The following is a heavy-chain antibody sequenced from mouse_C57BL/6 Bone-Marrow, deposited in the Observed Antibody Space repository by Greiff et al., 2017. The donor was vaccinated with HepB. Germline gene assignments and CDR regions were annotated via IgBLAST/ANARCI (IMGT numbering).Heavy chain of an antibody. CDR1: GYTFTSYW. D-gene: IGHD3-2*02. V-gene: IGHV1-59*01. CDR2: IDPSDSYT. J-gene: IGHJ4*01. Sequence: QVQLQQPGAELVRPGTSVKLSCKASGYTFTSYWMHWVKQRPGQGLEWIGVIDPSDSYTNYNQKFKGKATLTVDTSSSTAYMQLSSLTSEDSAVYYCARSGVDYWGQGTAVPVSS. CDR3: ARSGVDY.